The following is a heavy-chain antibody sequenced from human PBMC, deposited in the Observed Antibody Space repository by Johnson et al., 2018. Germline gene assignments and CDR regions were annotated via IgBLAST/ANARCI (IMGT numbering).Heavy chain of an antibody. CDR3: ARGSGAFDI. V-gene: IGHV3-30*03. Sequence: VQLVETGGGVVQPGRSLRLSCAASGFTFSSSGIHWVRQAPGKGLEWVAVISYDESNKYYGDSVKGRFTIPGDNSKNPLYLQMNSLRAEDTAVYYCARGSGAFDIWGQGTMVTVSS. J-gene: IGHJ3*02. CDR2: ISYDESNK. CDR1: GFTFSSSG.